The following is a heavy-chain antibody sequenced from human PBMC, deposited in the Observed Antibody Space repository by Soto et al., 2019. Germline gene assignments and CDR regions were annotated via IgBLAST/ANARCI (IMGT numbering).Heavy chain of an antibody. V-gene: IGHV4-38-2*02. D-gene: IGHD1-26*01. CDR3: ARGGRGSYYFDY. J-gene: IGHJ4*02. CDR2: IYHSGST. CDR1: GYSISSGYY. Sequence: SETLSLTCTVSGYSISSGYYWGWIRQPPGKGLEWIGSIYHSGSTYYNPSLKSRVTISVDTSKNQFSLKLSSVTAADTAVYYCARGGRGSYYFDYWGQGTLVTVSS.